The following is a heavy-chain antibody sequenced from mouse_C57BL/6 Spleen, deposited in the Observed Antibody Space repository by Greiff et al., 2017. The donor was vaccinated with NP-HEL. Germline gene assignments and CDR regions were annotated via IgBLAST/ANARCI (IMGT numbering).Heavy chain of an antibody. V-gene: IGHV1-55*01. J-gene: IGHJ3*01. D-gene: IGHD2-1*01. CDR3: ARRDGNYVAWFAY. CDR2: IYPGSGST. CDR1: GYTFTSYW. Sequence: QVQLQQPGAELVKPGASVKMSCKASGYTFTSYWITWVKQRPGQGLEWIGDIYPGSGSTNYNEKFKSKATLTVDTSSSTAYMQLSSLTSEDSAFYYCARRDGNYVAWFAYWGQGTLVTVSA.